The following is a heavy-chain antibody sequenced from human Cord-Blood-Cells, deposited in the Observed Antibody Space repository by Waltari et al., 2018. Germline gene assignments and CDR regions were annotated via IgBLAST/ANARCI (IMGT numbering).Heavy chain of an antibody. J-gene: IGHJ6*02. CDR1: GFTFSSYA. D-gene: IGHD4-17*01. Sequence: EVQLLESGGGLVQPGGSLRLSCAGSGFTFSSYAMSWVRQAPGQGLELVSAISGSGGSTYYADSVKGRFTISRDNSKNTLYLQMNSLRAEDTAVYYCAKDLDDYGDYYYYGMDVWGQGPTV. V-gene: IGHV3-23*01. CDR3: AKDLDDYGDYYYYGMDV. CDR2: ISGSGGST.